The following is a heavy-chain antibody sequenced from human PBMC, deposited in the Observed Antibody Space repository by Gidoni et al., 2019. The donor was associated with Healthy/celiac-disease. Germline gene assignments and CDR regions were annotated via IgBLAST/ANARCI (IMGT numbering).Heavy chain of an antibody. Sequence: EVQLLESGGGLVQPGGSLRLSCAASGFTFSRYAMSWVRQAPGKGLEWVSAISGSGGSTYYADSVKGRFTISRDNSKNTLYLQMNSLRAEDTAVYYCAKGGYYYDSSGYSEFDYWGQGTLVTVSS. CDR1: GFTFSRYA. V-gene: IGHV3-23*01. CDR3: AKGGYYYDSSGYSEFDY. D-gene: IGHD3-22*01. CDR2: ISGSGGST. J-gene: IGHJ4*02.